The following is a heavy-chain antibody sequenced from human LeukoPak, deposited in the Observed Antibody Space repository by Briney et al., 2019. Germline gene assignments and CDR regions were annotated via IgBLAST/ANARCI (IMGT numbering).Heavy chain of an antibody. J-gene: IGHJ4*02. V-gene: IGHV3-23*01. D-gene: IGHD7-27*01. CDR3: ARRGPNWGFFDY. Sequence: GGSLRLSCAASGFTLSNHAMNWVRQAPGKGLEWVSTISGSGDATYYADSVKGRFTISGDNSKNKLYLQMNSLRAEDTAVYYCARRGPNWGFFDYWGRGTLVTVSS. CDR1: GFTLSNHA. CDR2: ISGSGDAT.